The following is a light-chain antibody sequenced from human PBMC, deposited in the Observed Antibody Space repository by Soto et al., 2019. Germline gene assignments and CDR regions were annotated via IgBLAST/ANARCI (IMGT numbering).Light chain of an antibody. Sequence: ENVLTQSPGTLSLSPGERATLSCRASQSVSRYYLAWYQQKPGQPPRLLFFDASNRVTGVPARFSAGGSGTDFTLTISSLEPEDFAVYYCQQRSNWPPITFGQGTRLEIK. CDR1: QSVSRYY. J-gene: IGKJ5*01. V-gene: IGKV3-11*01. CDR2: DAS. CDR3: QQRSNWPPIT.